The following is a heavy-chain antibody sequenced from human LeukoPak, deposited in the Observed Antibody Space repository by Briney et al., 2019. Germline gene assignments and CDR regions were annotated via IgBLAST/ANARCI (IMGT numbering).Heavy chain of an antibody. CDR3: ASNGGYCSGGSCYSEWFDP. V-gene: IGHV4-39*07. Sequence: PSETLSLTCTISGDSITSSHYYWSWIRQPPGKGLEWIGEINHSGSTNYNPSLKSRVTISVDTSKNQFSLKLSSVTAADTAVYYCASNGGYCSGGSCYSEWFDPWGQGTLVTVSS. D-gene: IGHD2-15*01. CDR2: INHSGST. CDR1: GDSITSSHYY. J-gene: IGHJ5*02.